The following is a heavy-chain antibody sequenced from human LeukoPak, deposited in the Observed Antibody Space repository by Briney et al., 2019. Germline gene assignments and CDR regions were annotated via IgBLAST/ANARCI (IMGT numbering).Heavy chain of an antibody. CDR2: IYTSGST. Sequence: PSQTLSLTCAVSGVSISSGGYSWSWIRQPAGKGLEWIGRIYTSGSTNYNPSLKSRVTMSVDTSKNQFSLKLSSVTAADTAVYYCARGLYYGDYVGYGMDVWGQGTTVTVSS. CDR1: GVSISSGGYS. J-gene: IGHJ6*02. V-gene: IGHV4-61*02. D-gene: IGHD4-17*01. CDR3: ARGLYYGDYVGYGMDV.